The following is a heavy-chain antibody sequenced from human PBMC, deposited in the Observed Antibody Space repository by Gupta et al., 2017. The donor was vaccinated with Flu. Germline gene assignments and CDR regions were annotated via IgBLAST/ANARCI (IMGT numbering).Heavy chain of an antibody. CDR2: INPEGSST. V-gene: IGHV3-74*03. Sequence: EVQLVESGGGVVQPGGSLRLSCAASGFTFSGSYLQWVSQAPGKWLVWVSRINPEGSSTTYADSVKGRFTISRDNAKNTLYLQMNSLGADDTAVYYCATVTTGCWGQGTLVTVSS. CDR1: GFTFSGSY. CDR3: ATVTTGC. D-gene: IGHD4-17*01. J-gene: IGHJ4*02.